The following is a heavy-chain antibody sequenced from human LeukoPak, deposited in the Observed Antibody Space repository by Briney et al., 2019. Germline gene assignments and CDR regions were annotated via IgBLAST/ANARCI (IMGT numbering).Heavy chain of an antibody. CDR3: VRAVGVSARRYFDL. D-gene: IGHD2-8*01. Sequence: GLSLRLSCAASGFTFSSYGMEWVRQAPGKGLEWLTVIWYDGSKKYYADSVKGRFTISRDNSNNMVDLQMNSLRVEDTAVYYCVRAVGVSARRYFDLWGRGTLVTVSS. J-gene: IGHJ2*01. V-gene: IGHV3-33*01. CDR1: GFTFSSYG. CDR2: IWYDGSKK.